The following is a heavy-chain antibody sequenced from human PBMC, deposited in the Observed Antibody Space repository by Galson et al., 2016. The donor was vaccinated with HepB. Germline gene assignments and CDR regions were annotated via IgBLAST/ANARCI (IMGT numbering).Heavy chain of an antibody. J-gene: IGHJ4*02. Sequence: SLRLSCAASGFSVSSSYMTWVRQAPGKGLEWVSVIYTGGATYYADSVKGRFTISRHNSKNTLFLQMNSLRDEDTAGYHCARGLVGSTTAFESWGQGTLVAVSS. CDR2: IYTGGAT. V-gene: IGHV3-53*04. D-gene: IGHD1-26*01. CDR1: GFSVSSSY. CDR3: ARGLVGSTTAFES.